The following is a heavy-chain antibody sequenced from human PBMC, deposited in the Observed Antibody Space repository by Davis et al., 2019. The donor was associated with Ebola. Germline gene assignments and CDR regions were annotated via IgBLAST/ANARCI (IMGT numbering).Heavy chain of an antibody. CDR2: IYPGDSET. CDR3: ARLRSITRLTSFYY. D-gene: IGHD3-10*01. Sequence: KVSCKGSGYRFPSYWIAWVRQMPGKGLECMGIIYPGDSETRYSPSFQGQVTISADKSITTAYLQWSSLKASDTAMYYCARLRSITRLTSFYYWGQGTLVTVSS. V-gene: IGHV5-51*01. J-gene: IGHJ4*02. CDR1: GYRFPSYW.